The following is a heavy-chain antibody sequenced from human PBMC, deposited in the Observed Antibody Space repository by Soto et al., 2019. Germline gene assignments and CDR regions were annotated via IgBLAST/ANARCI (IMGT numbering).Heavy chain of an antibody. CDR1: GGSISSSSYY. D-gene: IGHD3-16*01. J-gene: IGHJ3*02. CDR3: ARLPTALDWGEGAFDI. Sequence: QLQLQESGPGVVKPSETLSLTCTVSGGSISSSSYYWGWIRQPPGKGLEWIGSIYYSGSTYYNPSLKSRVTISVATSKNQFSLKLSPVTAADTAVYYCARLPTALDWGEGAFDIWGQGTMVTVSS. V-gene: IGHV4-39*01. CDR2: IYYSGST.